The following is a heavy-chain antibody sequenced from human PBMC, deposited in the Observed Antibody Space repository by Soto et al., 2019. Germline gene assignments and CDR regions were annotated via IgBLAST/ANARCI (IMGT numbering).Heavy chain of an antibody. V-gene: IGHV1-8*02. CDR3: ARGGSYWARRHYFDS. D-gene: IGHD2-8*02. Sequence: GASGKVSCKASGDTFTSYDINWVRQAAGQGPEWMGSVTPRNGDTAFAQKYQGRVTVTSNTSMSTVYMELSNLRSDDTAVYYCARGGSYWARRHYFDSWGQGTLVTVSS. CDR2: VTPRNGDT. CDR1: GDTFTSYD. J-gene: IGHJ4*02.